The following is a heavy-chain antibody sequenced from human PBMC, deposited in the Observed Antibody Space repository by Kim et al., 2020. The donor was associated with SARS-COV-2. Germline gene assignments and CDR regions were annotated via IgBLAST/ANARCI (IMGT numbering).Heavy chain of an antibody. CDR2: IYYSGST. Sequence: SETLSLTCAVSGGSISSGGYSWSWIRQPPGKGLDWIGYIYYSGSTYSNPSLKSRVTISVDRSKNQFSLKLSSVTAADTAVYSCALPGFYYIKSAFDIWG. V-gene: IGHV4-30-2*01. J-gene: IGHJ3*02. D-gene: IGHD3-10*01. CDR3: ALPGFYYIKSAFDI. CDR1: GGSISSGGYS.